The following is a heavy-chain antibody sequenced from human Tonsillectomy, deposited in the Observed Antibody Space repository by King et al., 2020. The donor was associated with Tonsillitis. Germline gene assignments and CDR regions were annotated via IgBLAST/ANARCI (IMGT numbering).Heavy chain of an antibody. J-gene: IGHJ1*01. Sequence: QLQESGPGLVKPSETLSLTCTVSGGSISSSSYYWGWIRRPPGKGLEWIGSIYYSGSTYYNPSLKSRVTISVDTSKNQFSLKLSSVTAADTAVYYCAGSIAAAGTTGYFQHWGQGTLVTVSS. CDR3: AGSIAAAGTTGYFQH. CDR1: GGSISSSSYY. V-gene: IGHV4-39*01. D-gene: IGHD6-13*01. CDR2: IYYSGST.